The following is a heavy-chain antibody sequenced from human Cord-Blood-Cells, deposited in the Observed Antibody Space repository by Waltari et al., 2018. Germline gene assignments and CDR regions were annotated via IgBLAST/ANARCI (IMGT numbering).Heavy chain of an antibody. CDR1: GGTFSSYA. CDR2: IIPIFGTA. J-gene: IGHJ3*02. Sequence: QVQLVQSGAEVKKPGSSVKVSCKASGGTFSSYAISWVRQAPGQGLEWMGRIIPIFGTANYAQKFQGRVTITADESTSTAYMELSSLRSEDTAVYYCASGKGDCSSTSCYDAFDIWGQGTMVTVSS. CDR3: ASGKGDCSSTSCYDAFDI. D-gene: IGHD2-2*01. V-gene: IGHV1-69*18.